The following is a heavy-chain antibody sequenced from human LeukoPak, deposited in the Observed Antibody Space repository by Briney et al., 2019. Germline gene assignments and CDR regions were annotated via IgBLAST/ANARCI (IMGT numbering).Heavy chain of an antibody. Sequence: QPGGSLRLSCAASGLTFSSHWMHWVRQAPGKGLVWVSRITNDGSSTTYADSVKGRFTISRDNAKNMLYLQVNSLRAEDTAVYYCAKEGSPMVATTMDVWGQGTTVTVSS. CDR1: GLTFSSHW. CDR2: ITNDGSST. V-gene: IGHV3-74*01. D-gene: IGHD5-12*01. J-gene: IGHJ6*02. CDR3: AKEGSPMVATTMDV.